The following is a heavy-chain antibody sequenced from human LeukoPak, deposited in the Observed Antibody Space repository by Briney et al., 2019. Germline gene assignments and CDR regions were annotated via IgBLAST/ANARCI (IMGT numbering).Heavy chain of an antibody. D-gene: IGHD3-22*01. J-gene: IGHJ4*02. V-gene: IGHV3-23*01. Sequence: PGGSLRLSCAASGFTFRSYAMSWVRQAPGKGLEWVSAISGSGGTAYYADSVKGRFTISRDNSKNTLYLQMNSLRAEDTAVYYCAKKGYYDGSGYYMYYFDHWGQGTLVTVSS. CDR2: ISGSGGTA. CDR1: GFTFRSYA. CDR3: AKKGYYDGSGYYMYYFDH.